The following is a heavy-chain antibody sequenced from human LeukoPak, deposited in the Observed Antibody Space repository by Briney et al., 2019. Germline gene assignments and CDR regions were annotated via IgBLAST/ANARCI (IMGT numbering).Heavy chain of an antibody. V-gene: IGHV4-61*08. CDR3: ARDPEGHGNYFDY. CDR1: GGSISSGGYY. J-gene: IGHJ4*02. D-gene: IGHD1-14*01. Sequence: SETLSLTCTVSGGSISSGGYYWSWIRQHPGKGLEWIGYIYYSGSTNYNPSLKSRVTMSVDTSKNQFSLKLSSVTAADTAVYYCARDPEGHGNYFDYWGQGALVTVSS. CDR2: IYYSGST.